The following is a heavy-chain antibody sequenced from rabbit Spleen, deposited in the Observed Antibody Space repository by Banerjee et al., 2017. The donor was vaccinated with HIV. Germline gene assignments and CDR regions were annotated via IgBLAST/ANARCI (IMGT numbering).Heavy chain of an antibody. CDR1: GVSFTNNYY. D-gene: IGHD4-1*01. CDR2: IDTGSSGFT. J-gene: IGHJ4*01. V-gene: IGHV1S40*01. Sequence: QSLEESGGDLVKPGASLTLTCTASGVSFTNNYYMCWVRQAPGKGLEWIACIDTGSSGFTYFASWAKGRFTISKTSSTTVTLQVTSLTAADTATYFCARDLDDVIGWNFGWWGPGTLVTVS. CDR3: ARDLDDVIGWNFGW.